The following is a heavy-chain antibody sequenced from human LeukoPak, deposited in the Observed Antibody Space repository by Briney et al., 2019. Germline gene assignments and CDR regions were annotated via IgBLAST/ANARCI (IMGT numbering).Heavy chain of an antibody. CDR1: GFTFSSYW. J-gene: IGHJ5*02. CDR2: IKVDGSEK. Sequence: PGRSLRLSCAASGFTFSSYWMSWVRQAPGKGLEWVANIKVDGSEKYYVDSVKGRFTISRDNANNSLYVQMNSLRAEDTAVYYCARGGGGSGFLSWGQGILVTVSS. CDR3: ARGGGGSGFLS. V-gene: IGHV3-7*05. D-gene: IGHD3-3*01.